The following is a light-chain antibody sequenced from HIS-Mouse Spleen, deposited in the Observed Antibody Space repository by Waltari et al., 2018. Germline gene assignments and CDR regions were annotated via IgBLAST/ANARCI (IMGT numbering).Light chain of an antibody. J-gene: IGKJ4*01. Sequence: DIQMTQSPSSLSASVGDRVTITCQASQDISTYLNWYQQTPGKAPKLLIYDASNLETGVPSRFSGSGSGTDFTFTISSLQPEDIATYYYQQYDNLPPALTFGGGTK. CDR1: QDISTY. CDR2: DAS. CDR3: QQYDNLPPALT. V-gene: IGKV1-33*01.